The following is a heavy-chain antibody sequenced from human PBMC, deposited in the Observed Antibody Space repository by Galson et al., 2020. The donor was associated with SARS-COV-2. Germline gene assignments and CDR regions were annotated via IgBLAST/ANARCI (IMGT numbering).Heavy chain of an antibody. V-gene: IGHV3-30*18. D-gene: IGHD3-16*01. J-gene: IGHJ6*03. Sequence: GESLKISCAASGFTFSSYGMHWVRQAPGKWLEWVAVISYDGSNKYYADSVKGRFTISRDNSKNTLYLQMNSLRAEDTAVYYCAKDHDDAYYYYYYMDVWGKGTTVTISS. CDR2: ISYDGSNK. CDR3: AKDHDDAYYYYYYMDV. CDR1: GFTFSSYG.